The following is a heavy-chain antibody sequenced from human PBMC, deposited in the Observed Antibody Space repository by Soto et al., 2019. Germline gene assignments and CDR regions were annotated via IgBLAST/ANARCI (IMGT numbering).Heavy chain of an antibody. V-gene: IGHV3-9*01. D-gene: IGHD6-13*01. CDR1: GFTFDDYA. CDR3: VKDESINWYSGHFRH. Sequence: GGSLRLSCAASGFTFDDYAMHWVRQVPGKGLEWASGISWNSGSIGYADSVKGRFAISRDNAKNSLHLQMNSLRAEDTAFYYCVKDESINWYSGHFRHWGQGTLVTVSS. J-gene: IGHJ1*01. CDR2: ISWNSGSI.